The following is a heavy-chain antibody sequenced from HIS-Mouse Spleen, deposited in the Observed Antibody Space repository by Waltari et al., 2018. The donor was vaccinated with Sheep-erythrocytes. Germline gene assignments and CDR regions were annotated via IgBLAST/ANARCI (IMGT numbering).Heavy chain of an antibody. J-gene: IGHJ4*02. CDR2: IYSGGST. V-gene: IGHV3-53*01. CDR3: ARVARSSDY. CDR1: GFTVSSNY. Sequence: EVQLVESGGGLIQPGGSLRLSCAASGFTVSSNYMSWVRQAPGRGLGWVSVIYSGGSTYYADAVKGRFTISRDNSKNTLYLQMNSLRAEDTAVYYCARVARSSDYWGQGTLDTVSS.